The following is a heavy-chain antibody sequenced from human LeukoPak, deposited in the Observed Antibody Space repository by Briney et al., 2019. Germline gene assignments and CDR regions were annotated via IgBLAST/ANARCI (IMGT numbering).Heavy chain of an antibody. Sequence: KPSETLSLTCTVSGGSISSYYWSWIRQPAGKGLEWIGRIYTSGSTNYNPSTNYNPSLKSRVTMSVDTSKNQFSLKLSSVTAADTAVYYCARARGDDSSGYYYFDYWGRGTLVTVSS. V-gene: IGHV4-59*12. J-gene: IGHJ4*02. D-gene: IGHD3-22*01. CDR3: ARARGDDSSGYYYFDY. CDR2: IYTSGST. CDR1: GGSISSYY.